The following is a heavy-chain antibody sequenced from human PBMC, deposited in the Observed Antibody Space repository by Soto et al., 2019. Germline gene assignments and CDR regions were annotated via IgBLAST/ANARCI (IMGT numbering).Heavy chain of an antibody. J-gene: IGHJ6*02. Sequence: EVQLVESGGGLVKPGGSLRLSCADSGVTFSNYTMNWVHQAPGKGLEWVSSISRSSRNIYYADSLKGRFTISRDNAKNEMYLQMNSLRAEDTAVDYCERDINVAGTNAFYFYGMDAWGQGTTVTVSS. CDR3: ERDINVAGTNAFYFYGMDA. D-gene: IGHD6-19*01. CDR2: ISRSSRNI. V-gene: IGHV3-21*01. CDR1: GVTFSNYT.